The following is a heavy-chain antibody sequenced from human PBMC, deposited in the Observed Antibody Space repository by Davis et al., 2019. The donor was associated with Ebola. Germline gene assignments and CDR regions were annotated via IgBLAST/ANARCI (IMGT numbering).Heavy chain of an antibody. CDR2: ISGSGGST. CDR1: GFTFSSYA. V-gene: IGHV3-23*01. CDR3: AKDLRYCSGGSCYSSAFDI. D-gene: IGHD2-15*01. Sequence: GESLKISCAASGFTFSSYAMSWVRQAPGKGLEWVSAISGSGGSTYYADSVKGRFTISRDNSKNTLYLQMNSLRAEDTAVYYCAKDLRYCSGGSCYSSAFDIWGQGTMVTVSS. J-gene: IGHJ3*02.